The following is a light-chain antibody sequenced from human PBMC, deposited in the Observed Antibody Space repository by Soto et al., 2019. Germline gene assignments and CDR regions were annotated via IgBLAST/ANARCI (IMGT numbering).Light chain of an antibody. CDR1: SSDVGGYNY. CDR2: DVS. CDR3: SSYTSSSTPLWV. Sequence: QSALTQPASVSGSPGQSITISCTGTSSDVGGYNYVSWYQQHPGKAPKLMIYDVSNRPSGVSNRFSGSKSGNTASLTISGLQAEDEADYYCSSYTSSSTPLWVFGPGTKVTVL. J-gene: IGLJ1*01. V-gene: IGLV2-14*01.